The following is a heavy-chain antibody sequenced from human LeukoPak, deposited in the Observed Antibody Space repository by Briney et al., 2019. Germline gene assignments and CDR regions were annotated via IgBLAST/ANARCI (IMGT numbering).Heavy chain of an antibody. CDR1: GYTFTGHY. V-gene: IGHV1-2*02. J-gene: IGHJ5*02. Sequence: ASVKVSCKASGYTFTGHYMNWVRQAPGQGLEWMGWINPNSGGTNYAQKFQGRVTMTRDMSTSTVYMELSSLRSEDTAVYYCARDGRDIVVVVAARWFDPWGQGTLVTVSS. CDR2: INPNSGGT. D-gene: IGHD2-15*01. CDR3: ARDGRDIVVVVAARWFDP.